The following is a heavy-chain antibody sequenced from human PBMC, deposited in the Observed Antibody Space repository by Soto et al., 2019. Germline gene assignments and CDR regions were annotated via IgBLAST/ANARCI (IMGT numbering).Heavy chain of an antibody. D-gene: IGHD3-22*01. CDR3: ARVPRSGGYYYWVVFDI. J-gene: IGHJ3*02. CDR1: GGTFSSYA. Sequence: SVKVSCKASGGTFSSYAISWVRQAPGQGFEWMGGIIPIFGTANYAQKFQGRVTITADESTSTAYMELSSLRSEDTAVYYCARVPRSGGYYYWVVFDIWGQGTMVTVSS. V-gene: IGHV1-69*13. CDR2: IIPIFGTA.